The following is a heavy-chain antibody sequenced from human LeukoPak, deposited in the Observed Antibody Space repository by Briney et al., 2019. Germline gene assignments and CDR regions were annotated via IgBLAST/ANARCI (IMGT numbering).Heavy chain of an antibody. D-gene: IGHD3-10*01. V-gene: IGHV3-15*01. J-gene: IGHJ4*02. CDR1: GFTFRNAW. Sequence: GGSLRLSCAASGFTFRNAWMSWVRQAPGKGMEWVGRIKSKGDGETTDTAAPVKGRFTMSRDDSKDTVYLQMYTVEDDDRTVYYCATDLALTMIRGVFVKWGQGALVTVSS. CDR3: ATDLALTMIRGVFVK. CDR2: IKSKGDGETT.